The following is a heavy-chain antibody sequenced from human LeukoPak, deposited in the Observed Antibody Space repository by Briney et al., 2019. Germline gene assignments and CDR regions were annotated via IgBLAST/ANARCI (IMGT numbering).Heavy chain of an antibody. CDR2: ISYDGNNK. V-gene: IGHV3-30-3*01. Sequence: PGRSLRLSCAASGFTFSSYDMYWVRQAPGKGLEWVAVISYDGNNKYYADSVKGRFTISRDNSKKTLYLQMNSLRAEDTAVYYCARDGYNEEDWYFDLWGRGILVIVSS. CDR3: ARDGYNEEDWYFDL. J-gene: IGHJ2*01. CDR1: GFTFSSYD. D-gene: IGHD5-24*01.